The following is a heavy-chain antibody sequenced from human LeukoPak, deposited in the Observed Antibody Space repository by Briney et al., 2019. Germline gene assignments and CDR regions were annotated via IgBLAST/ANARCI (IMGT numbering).Heavy chain of an antibody. V-gene: IGHV1-69*13. D-gene: IGHD3-16*01. CDR1: GGTFSSYA. CDR2: IIPIFGTA. Sequence: GASVKVSCKASGGTFSSYAISWVRQAPGQGLEWMGGIIPIFGTANYAQKFQGRVTITADESTSTAYMELSSLRSEDTAVYYCARDPYNIWGPFDPWGQGTLVTVSS. CDR3: ARDPYNIWGPFDP. J-gene: IGHJ5*02.